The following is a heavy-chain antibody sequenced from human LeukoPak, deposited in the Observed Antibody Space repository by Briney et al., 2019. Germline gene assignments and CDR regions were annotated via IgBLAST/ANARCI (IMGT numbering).Heavy chain of an antibody. CDR1: GFTFNDYW. CDR3: AGWPSSSWYKVAAFGI. D-gene: IGHD6-13*01. J-gene: IGHJ3*02. Sequence: GGSLRLSCVGSGFTFNDYWIHWVRQAPGKGLVWVSAIKTDGSAMQYADSVKGRFTISRDNSKNTLYLQMNSLRAEDTAVYYCAGWPSSSWYKVAAFGIWGQGTMVTVTS. CDR2: IKTDGSAM. V-gene: IGHV3-74*03.